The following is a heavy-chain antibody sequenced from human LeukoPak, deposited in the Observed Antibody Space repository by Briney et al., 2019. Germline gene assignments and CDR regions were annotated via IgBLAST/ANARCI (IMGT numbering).Heavy chain of an antibody. D-gene: IGHD4-4*01. J-gene: IGHJ6*02. CDR2: ISYDGSNK. CDR3: ARNVLQYYYGMDV. CDR1: GFTFSSYA. V-gene: IGHV3-30-3*01. Sequence: PGGSLRLSCAASGFTFSSYAMHWVRQAPGKGLEWVAVISYDGSNKYYADSVKGRFTISRDNSKNTLYLQMNSLRAEDTAVYYCARNVLQYYYGMDVWGQGTTVTVSS.